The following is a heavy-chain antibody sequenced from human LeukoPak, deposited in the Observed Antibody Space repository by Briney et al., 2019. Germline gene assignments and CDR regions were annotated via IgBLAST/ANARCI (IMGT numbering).Heavy chain of an antibody. CDR2: ISSSGSTI. D-gene: IGHD6-6*01. J-gene: IGHJ4*02. V-gene: IGHV3-11*01. CDR1: GFTFSDDY. CDR3: ARGQQLVRFLPWDY. Sequence: GGSLRLSCAASGFTFSDDYMSWMRQAPGKGLEWVSYISSSGSTIYYADSVKGRFTISRDNAKNSLYLQMNSLRAEDTAVYYCARGQQLVRFLPWDYWGQGTLVTVSS.